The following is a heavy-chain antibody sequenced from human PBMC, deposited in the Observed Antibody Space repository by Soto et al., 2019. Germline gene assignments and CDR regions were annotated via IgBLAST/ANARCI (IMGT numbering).Heavy chain of an antibody. V-gene: IGHV1-3*01. CDR2: INAGNGNT. CDR3: AGYDGPSYYYGMDV. CDR1: GYTFTSYA. Sequence: GASVKVSCKASGYTFTSYAMHWVRQAPGQRLEWIGWINAGNGNTKYSQKFQGRVTITRDTSASTAYMELSSLRSEDTAVYYCAGYDGPSYYYGMDVWGQGTTVTVSS. J-gene: IGHJ6*02. D-gene: IGHD5-12*01.